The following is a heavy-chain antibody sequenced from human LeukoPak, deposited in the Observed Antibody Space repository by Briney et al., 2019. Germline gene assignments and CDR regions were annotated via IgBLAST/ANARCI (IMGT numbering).Heavy chain of an antibody. CDR2: IIGDGSST. CDR3: ERGHVWGSYSHQDY. Sequence: GGSLRLSCAASGFTFSSHWMHWVRQAPGKGLVWVSRIIGDGSSTSYADSVKGRFTISRDNAKNTLYLQMNSLRAEDTAVYYCERGHVWGSYSHQDYWGQGILVTVSS. CDR1: GFTFSSHW. V-gene: IGHV3-74*01. J-gene: IGHJ4*02. D-gene: IGHD3-16*01.